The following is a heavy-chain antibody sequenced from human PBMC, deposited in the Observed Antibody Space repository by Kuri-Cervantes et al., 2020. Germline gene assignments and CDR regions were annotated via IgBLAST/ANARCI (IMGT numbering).Heavy chain of an antibody. CDR2: IWYDGSNK. D-gene: IGHD3-16*02. V-gene: IGHV3-30*02. CDR3: AKDPRQRLGELSLLLY. J-gene: IGHJ4*02. CDR1: GFTFSSYG. Sequence: GGSLRLSCAASGFTFSSYGMHWVRQAPGKGLEWVAVIWYDGSNKYYADSVKGRFTISRDNSKNTLYLQMNSLRAEDTAAYYCAKDPRQRLGELSLLLYWGQGTLVTVSS.